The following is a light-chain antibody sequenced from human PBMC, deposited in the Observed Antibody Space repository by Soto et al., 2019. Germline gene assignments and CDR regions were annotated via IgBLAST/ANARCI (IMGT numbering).Light chain of an antibody. CDR1: SSDVGGYNY. Sequence: QSVLTQPASVSGSPGQSITISCTGTSSDVGGYNYVSWYQQHPGKAPKLMIYDVSNRPSGVSNRFSGSKSGNTASLTISGLNAEDEADYYCSSYTSGSTPYVFGTGTKLTVL. J-gene: IGLJ1*01. CDR2: DVS. V-gene: IGLV2-14*01. CDR3: SSYTSGSTPYV.